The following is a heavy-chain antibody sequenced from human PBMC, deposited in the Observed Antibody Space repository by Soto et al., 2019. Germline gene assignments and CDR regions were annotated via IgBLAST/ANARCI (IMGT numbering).Heavy chain of an antibody. CDR1: GGSISSGGYY. V-gene: IGHV4-31*03. J-gene: IGHJ4*02. Sequence: SETLSLTCTVSGGSISSGGYYWSWIRQHPGKGLEWIGYVYYSVTTSYNPSLKSRVSISVDTTKNQFYLKLSSVTAADTAVYYCARDQRAPGIFYFDYWGQGTQVTVSS. CDR3: ARDQRAPGIFYFDY. D-gene: IGHD6-13*01. CDR2: VYYSVTT.